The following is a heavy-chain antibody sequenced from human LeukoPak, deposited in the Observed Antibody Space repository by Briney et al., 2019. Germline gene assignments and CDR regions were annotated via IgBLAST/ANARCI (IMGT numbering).Heavy chain of an antibody. CDR3: ARDRYTVVSWYFDL. CDR2: SYYSGST. D-gene: IGHD4-23*01. J-gene: IGHJ2*01. CDR1: GGSISSGGYY. Sequence: SETLSLTCTVSGGSISSGGYYWSWIRQHPGKGLEWIGYSYYSGSTYYNPSLKSRVTISVDTSKNQFSLKLSSVTAADTAVYYCARDRYTVVSWYFDLWGRGTLVTVSS. V-gene: IGHV4-31*03.